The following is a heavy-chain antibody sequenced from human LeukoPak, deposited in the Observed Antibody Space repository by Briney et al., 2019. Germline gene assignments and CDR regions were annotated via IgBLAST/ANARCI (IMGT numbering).Heavy chain of an antibody. J-gene: IGHJ3*02. CDR1: GFTFSSYA. CDR3: ARHDVGRYRYCSSTSCPKSGAFDI. V-gene: IGHV3-30*01. D-gene: IGHD2-2*01. CDR2: ISYDGSNK. Sequence: GGSLRLSCAASGFTFSSYAMHWVRQAPGKGLEWVAVISYDGSNKYYADSVKGRFTISRDNSKNTLYLQMNSLRAEDTAVYYCARHDVGRYRYCSSTSCPKSGAFDIWGQGTMVTVSS.